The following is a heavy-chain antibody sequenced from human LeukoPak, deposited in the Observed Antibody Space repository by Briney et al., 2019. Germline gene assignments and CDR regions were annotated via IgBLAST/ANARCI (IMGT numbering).Heavy chain of an antibody. Sequence: PGGSLRLSCAASGFTLSSYWMSWVRQAPGKGLEWVANIKQDGSEIYYVDSVKGRFTISRDNAKKSVYLQMNSLRADDTAIYYCARDRGYLDYWGQGTLVTVSS. CDR2: IKQDGSEI. J-gene: IGHJ4*02. V-gene: IGHV3-7*01. D-gene: IGHD2-2*03. CDR3: ARDRGYLDY. CDR1: GFTLSSYW.